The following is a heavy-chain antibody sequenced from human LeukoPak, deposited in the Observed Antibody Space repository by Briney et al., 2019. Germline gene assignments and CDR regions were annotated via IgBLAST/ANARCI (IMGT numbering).Heavy chain of an antibody. D-gene: IGHD3-3*01. CDR1: GYNFKTHA. V-gene: IGHV1-18*01. J-gene: IGHJ6*02. CDR3: ARFWVFGADTSPPYHQSMDL. CDR2: ISGYNGDT. Sequence: ASVKVSCQTSGYNFKTHAVSWVRQVPGQGLEWMGWISGYNGDTAFAQKFQGRVTMTKDTSTTAAYMELRSLTSDDTAVYYCARFWVFGADTSPPYHQSMDLWGRGTTVTVSS.